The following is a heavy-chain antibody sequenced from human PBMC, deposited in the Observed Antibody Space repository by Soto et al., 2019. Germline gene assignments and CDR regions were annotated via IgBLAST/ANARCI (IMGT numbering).Heavy chain of an antibody. CDR1: GGSFSGYY. J-gene: IGHJ4*02. V-gene: IGHV4-34*01. CDR2: INHSGST. D-gene: IGHD6-6*01. Sequence: SETLSLTCAVYGGSFSGYYWSWIRQPPGKGLEWIGEINHSGSTNYNPSLKSRVTISVDTSKNQFSLKLSSVTAADTAVYYCARVRQANWPGYEYSSSSGVDYWGQGTLVTVSS. CDR3: ARVRQANWPGYEYSSSSGVDY.